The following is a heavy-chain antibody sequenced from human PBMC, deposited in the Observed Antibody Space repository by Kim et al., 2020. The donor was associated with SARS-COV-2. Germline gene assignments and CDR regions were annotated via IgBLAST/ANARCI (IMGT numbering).Heavy chain of an antibody. J-gene: IGHJ4*02. V-gene: IGHV3-33*05. CDR2: ISSDGSNK. CDR1: GFTFSNYG. CDR3: ARDGITMVRGVISPTDY. Sequence: GGSLRLSCAASGFTFSNYGMHWVRQAPGKGLEWVAVISSDGSNKYYADFVKGRFTISRDNSKNTLYLQMNSLRAEDTAVYYCARDGITMVRGVISPTDYWGQGTLVTVSS. D-gene: IGHD3-10*01.